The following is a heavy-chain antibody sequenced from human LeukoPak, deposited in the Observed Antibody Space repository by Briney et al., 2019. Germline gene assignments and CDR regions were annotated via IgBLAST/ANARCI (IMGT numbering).Heavy chain of an antibody. CDR3: ARARGDYGDYGFVLDI. Sequence: ASVKVSCKASGYTFTSYYMHWVRQAPGQGLEWMGIINPSGGSTNYAQKFQGRVTITADESTSTAYMELSSLRSEDTAVYYCARARGDYGDYGFVLDIWGQGTMVTVSS. CDR1: GYTFTSYY. CDR2: INPSGGST. V-gene: IGHV1-46*01. J-gene: IGHJ3*02. D-gene: IGHD4-17*01.